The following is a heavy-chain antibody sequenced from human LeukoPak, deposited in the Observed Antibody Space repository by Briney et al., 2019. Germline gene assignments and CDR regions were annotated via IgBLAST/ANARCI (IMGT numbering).Heavy chain of an antibody. V-gene: IGHV3-30*02. CDR1: GFTFSTYG. D-gene: IGHD2-2*03. CDR3: ARDLDIDYFDY. Sequence: GGSLRLSCSASGFTFSTYGMHWVRQAPGEGLEWVAFIRYDGSDKYYADSVKGRFTISRDNSKNTVYLQLNSLRAEDTAVYYCARDLDIDYFDYWGQGTLVTVSS. CDR2: IRYDGSDK. J-gene: IGHJ4*02.